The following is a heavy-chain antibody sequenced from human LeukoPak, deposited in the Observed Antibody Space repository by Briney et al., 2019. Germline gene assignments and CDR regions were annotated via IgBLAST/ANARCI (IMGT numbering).Heavy chain of an antibody. Sequence: AASVKVSCKASEYTFTDYAINWVRQAPGQRLEWMGWINAGNGNTRYLQRFQGRVTITRDTSASTAYMELSSLTSEDTAVYYCARGRWSATTASYYLDFWGQGALVTVSS. CDR3: ARGRWSATTASYYLDF. J-gene: IGHJ4*02. CDR1: EYTFTDYA. CDR2: INAGNGNT. V-gene: IGHV1-3*01. D-gene: IGHD5-24*01.